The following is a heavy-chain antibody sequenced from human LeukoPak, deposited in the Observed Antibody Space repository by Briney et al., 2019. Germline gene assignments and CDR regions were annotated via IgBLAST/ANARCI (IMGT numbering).Heavy chain of an antibody. V-gene: IGHV3-30*18. J-gene: IGHJ4*02. CDR2: ISYGGSNK. Sequence: GGSLRLSCAASGFTFSSYGMHWVRQAPGKGLEWVAVISYGGSNKYYADSVKGRFTISRDNSKNTLYLQMNSLRAEDTAVYYCAKDQGSSSSYAFDYWGQGTLVTVSS. CDR1: GFTFSSYG. CDR3: AKDQGSSSSYAFDY. D-gene: IGHD6-13*01.